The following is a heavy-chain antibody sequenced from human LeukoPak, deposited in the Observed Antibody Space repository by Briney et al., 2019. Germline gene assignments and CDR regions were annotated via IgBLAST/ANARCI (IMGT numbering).Heavy chain of an antibody. Sequence: PSETLSLTCTVSGVSISSYYWSWIRQPPGKGLEWIWYIYYSGSTNYNPSLKSRVTISVDTSKNQFSLKLSSVTAADTAVYYCARGGRTGTVDYWGQGTLVTVSS. CDR1: GVSISSYY. D-gene: IGHD1-7*01. CDR2: IYYSGST. V-gene: IGHV4-59*01. J-gene: IGHJ4*02. CDR3: ARGGRTGTVDY.